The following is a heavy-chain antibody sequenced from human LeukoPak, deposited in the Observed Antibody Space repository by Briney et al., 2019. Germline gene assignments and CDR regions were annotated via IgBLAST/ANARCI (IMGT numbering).Heavy chain of an antibody. D-gene: IGHD3-22*01. CDR2: ISGSGGGT. Sequence: GGSLRLSCAASGFTFSSYAMSWVRQAPGKGLEWVSSISGSGGGTYYADSVKGRFTISRDNAKNTLSLQMNRLRAEDTAEYYCVRRTNSGFYPFDIWGQGTMVTVSS. V-gene: IGHV3-23*01. CDR3: VRRTNSGFYPFDI. CDR1: GFTFSSYA. J-gene: IGHJ3*02.